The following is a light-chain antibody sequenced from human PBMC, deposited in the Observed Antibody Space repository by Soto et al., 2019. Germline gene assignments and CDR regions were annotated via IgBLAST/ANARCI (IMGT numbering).Light chain of an antibody. CDR3: QKYNSYSLT. CDR1: QSISSW. V-gene: IGKV1-5*01. CDR2: DAS. J-gene: IGKJ4*01. Sequence: DIQMTQSPSTLSASVGDRVTITCRASQSISSWLAWYQQKPGKAPKLLIYDASSLESGVPSRFIGSGSGTEFTLTISSLKPDDFATYYCQKYNSYSLTFGGGTKVEIK.